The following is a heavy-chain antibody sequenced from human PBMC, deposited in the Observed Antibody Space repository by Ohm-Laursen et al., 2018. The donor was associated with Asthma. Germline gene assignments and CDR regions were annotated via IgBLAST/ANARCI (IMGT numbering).Heavy chain of an antibody. J-gene: IGHJ4*02. CDR2: ISSSSSTI. D-gene: IGHD6-6*01. CDR1: GFTFSSYI. Sequence: SLRLSCSASGFTFSSYIMNWVRQAPGKGLEWVSYISSSSSTIYYADSVKGRFTISRDNAKNSLYLQMNSLRAEDTAVYYCARDGAESSIAARNFGYWGQGTLVTVSS. V-gene: IGHV3-48*01. CDR3: ARDGAESSIAARNFGY.